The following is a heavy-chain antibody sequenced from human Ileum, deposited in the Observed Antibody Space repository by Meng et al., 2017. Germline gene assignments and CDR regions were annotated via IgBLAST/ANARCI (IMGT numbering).Heavy chain of an antibody. D-gene: IGHD3-10*01. V-gene: IGHV3-33*01. Sequence: GSGVVFVQPGASLRLSCASSGFTFRSYGMHWVRQAPGKGLEWVAVIWFDGSKTYYADSVKGRFTVSRDNSKNTLYLQMNSLRADDTAVYYCARYRSGSGDYWGPGTLVTVSS. CDR2: IWFDGSKT. CDR3: ARYRSGSGDY. CDR1: GFTFRSYG. J-gene: IGHJ4*02.